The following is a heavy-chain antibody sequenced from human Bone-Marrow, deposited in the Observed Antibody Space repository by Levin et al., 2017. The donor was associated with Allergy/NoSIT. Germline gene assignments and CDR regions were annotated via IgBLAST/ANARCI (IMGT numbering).Heavy chain of an antibody. J-gene: IGHJ4*02. CDR2: ISESADAT. CDR1: GFRFSTYG. V-gene: IGHV3-23*01. Sequence: PGGSLRLSCVASGFRFSTYGMTWVRQAPGRGLEWVSSISESADATYYADSVKGRFSISRDNSKNSLFLQMDSLRPEDTAIYYCAKGLWLDYWGQGTLVTVSS. D-gene: IGHD2-21*01. CDR3: AKGLWLDY.